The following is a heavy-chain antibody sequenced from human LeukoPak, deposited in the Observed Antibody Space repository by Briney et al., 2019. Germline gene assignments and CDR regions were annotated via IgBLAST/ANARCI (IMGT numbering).Heavy chain of an antibody. D-gene: IGHD3-9*01. CDR2: ISYSGST. CDR3: ARDIYDILTGYYAFYI. J-gene: IGHJ3*02. V-gene: IGHV4-59*12. Sequence: PSETLSLSCTVSGGSISSSYWSWIRQPPGEGLEWIGYISYSGSTYYNPSLKSRVTISVDTSKNQFSLKLSSVTAADTAVYYCARDIYDILTGYYAFYIWGQGTMVTVSS. CDR1: GGSISSSY.